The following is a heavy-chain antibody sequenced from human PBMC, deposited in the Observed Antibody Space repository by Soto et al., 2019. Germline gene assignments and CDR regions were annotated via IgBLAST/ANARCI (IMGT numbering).Heavy chain of an antibody. Sequence: GGSLRLSCAASGFTFSSYDMHWVRQATGKGLEWVSAIGTAGDTYYPGSVKGRFTISRENAKNSLYLQMNSLRAEDTAVYYCARSESGRRYSSSRLESRGPDYYYYGMDVWGQGTTVTVSS. CDR3: ARSESGRRYSSSRLESRGPDYYYYGMDV. V-gene: IGHV3-13*01. J-gene: IGHJ6*02. CDR2: IGTAGDT. D-gene: IGHD6-6*01. CDR1: GFTFSSYD.